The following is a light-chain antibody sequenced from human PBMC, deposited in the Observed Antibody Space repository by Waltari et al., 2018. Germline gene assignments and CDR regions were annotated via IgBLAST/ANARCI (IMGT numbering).Light chain of an antibody. Sequence: QSALTQPASVSGSPGQSITISCTGTSSDVGFYNLVSWYQQHPDEAPKLMVYEVIERPQGVSKRFSGSKSGNTAALTISGLQAEDEADYYCCSYAGRNIWVFGGGTKLTVV. CDR2: EVI. CDR1: SSDVGFYNL. V-gene: IGLV2-23*02. CDR3: CSYAGRNIWV. J-gene: IGLJ3*02.